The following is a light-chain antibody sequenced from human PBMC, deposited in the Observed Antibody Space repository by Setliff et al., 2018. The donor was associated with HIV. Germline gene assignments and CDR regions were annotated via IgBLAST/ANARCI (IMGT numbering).Light chain of an antibody. Sequence: SYELTQPPSVSVAPGKTARITCEGNNIGSKSVHWYQQKPGQAPVLVIYYDSDRPSGIPERFSGSNSGNTATLTISRVEAGDEADYYCQVWDSSSDHPVFGTGTKV. J-gene: IGLJ1*01. CDR3: QVWDSSSDHPV. CDR2: YDS. V-gene: IGLV3-21*04. CDR1: NIGSKS.